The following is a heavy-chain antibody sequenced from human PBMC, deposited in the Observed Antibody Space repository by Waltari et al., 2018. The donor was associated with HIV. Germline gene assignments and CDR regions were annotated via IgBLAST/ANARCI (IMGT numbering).Heavy chain of an antibody. CDR1: GGSISSGSYY. D-gene: IGHD2-15*01. Sequence: QVQLQESGPGLVKPSPTLSLTCTVPGGSISSGSYYWSWIRQPAGKGLEWIGRIYTSGSTNYNPSLKSRVTISVDTSKNQFSLKLSSVTAADTAVYYCARYYCSGGSCSDYWGQGTLVTVSS. V-gene: IGHV4-61*02. CDR2: IYTSGST. CDR3: ARYYCSGGSCSDY. J-gene: IGHJ4*02.